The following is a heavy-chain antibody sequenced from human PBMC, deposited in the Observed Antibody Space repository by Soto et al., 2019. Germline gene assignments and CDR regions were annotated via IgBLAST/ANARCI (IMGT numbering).Heavy chain of an antibody. V-gene: IGHV2-5*02. CDR3: AHLVVAGITYSFDS. J-gene: IGHJ4*02. Sequence: KESGPTLVKPTQTLTLTCTFSGFSLSTSGVGVGWIRQPPGKALEWLTFIYWDDDKRNSPFLKSRLTITKDTSKNQVVLTMTNIDPVDTATYYCAHLVVAGITYSFDSWGQGTLVTVSS. D-gene: IGHD2-15*01. CDR2: IYWDDDK. CDR1: GFSLSTSGVG.